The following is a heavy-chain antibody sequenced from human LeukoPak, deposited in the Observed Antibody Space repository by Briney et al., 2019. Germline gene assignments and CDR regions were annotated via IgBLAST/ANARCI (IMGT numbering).Heavy chain of an antibody. CDR2: IYYSGST. D-gene: IGHD3-16*02. V-gene: IGHV4-61*05. J-gene: IGHJ4*02. Sequence: LETLSLTCTVSGGSISSSSYYWSWIRQPPGKGLEWIGYIYYSGSTNYNPSLKSRVTISVDTSKNQFSLKLSSVTAADTAVYYCARHKDYDYVWGSYRITQPFDYWGQGTLVTVSS. CDR1: GGSISSSSYY. CDR3: ARHKDYDYVWGSYRITQPFDY.